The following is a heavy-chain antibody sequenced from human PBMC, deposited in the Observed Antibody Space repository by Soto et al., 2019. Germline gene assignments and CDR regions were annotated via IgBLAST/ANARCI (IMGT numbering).Heavy chain of an antibody. CDR2: IRGSVRT. CDR1: GFTVSSYA. V-gene: IGHV3-23*01. D-gene: IGHD4-4*01. CDR3: AKALRFTFTTGYYMDV. Sequence: EVQLLESGGGLVQPGGSLRLSCAASGFTVSSYAMSWVRQAPGKGLELVSVIRGSVRTYSADSVKGRFTISRDSSKNTVYLQMNSLRAEDTAVYYCAKALRFTFTTGYYMDVWGRGTTVTVSS. J-gene: IGHJ6*03.